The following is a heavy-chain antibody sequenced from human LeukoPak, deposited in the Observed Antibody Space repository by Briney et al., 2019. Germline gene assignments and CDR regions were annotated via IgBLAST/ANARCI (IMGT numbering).Heavy chain of an antibody. V-gene: IGHV4-34*01. Sequence: PSETLSLTCAVYGGSFSGYYWSWIRQPPGKGLEWIGEINHSGSTNYNPSLKSRVTISVDTSKNQFSLTLSSVTAADTAVYYCARRRGYSYGLDYWGQGTLVTVSS. CDR2: INHSGST. CDR1: GGSFSGYY. D-gene: IGHD5-18*01. CDR3: ARRRGYSYGLDY. J-gene: IGHJ4*02.